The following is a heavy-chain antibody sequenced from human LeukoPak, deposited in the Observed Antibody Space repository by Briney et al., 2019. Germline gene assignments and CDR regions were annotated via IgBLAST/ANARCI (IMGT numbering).Heavy chain of an antibody. D-gene: IGHD4-17*01. CDR1: GYTFKNYG. CDR2: VSTYNGNT. J-gene: IGHJ4*02. CDR3: ARDTFGDYGSDYFDY. V-gene: IGHV1-18*01. Sequence: ASVEVSCKASGYTFKNYGFSWVRQAPGQGLEWMGWVSTYNGNTNYAQKLQGRVTMTTDTSTSTAYMELRSLRSDDTAVYYCARDTFGDYGSDYFDYWGQGTPVTVSS.